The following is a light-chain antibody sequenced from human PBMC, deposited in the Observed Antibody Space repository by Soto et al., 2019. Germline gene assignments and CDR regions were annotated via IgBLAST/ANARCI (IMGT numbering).Light chain of an antibody. CDR2: EVS. CDR3: SSYTTSGIPV. CDR1: SSDVGGYNY. Sequence: QSALTQPASVSGSPGQTITISCTGTSSDVGGYNYLSWYQQNPGKAPKVMIYEVSNRPSGVSNRVSGSKSGNTASLTISGLQAEDEADYFCSSYTTSGIPVFGGGTKLTVL. J-gene: IGLJ2*01. V-gene: IGLV2-14*01.